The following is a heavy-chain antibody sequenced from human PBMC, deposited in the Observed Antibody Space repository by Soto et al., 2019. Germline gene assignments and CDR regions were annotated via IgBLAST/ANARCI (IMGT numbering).Heavy chain of an antibody. CDR1: GGTFSSYA. V-gene: IGHV1-69*12. D-gene: IGHD3-22*01. Sequence: QVQLVQYGAEVKKPGSSVKVSCKASGGTFSSYAITWVRQAPGQGLEWMGGIIPIFGTANYAQKFQGRVTITADESTSTAYMELSSLRSEDTAVYYCARDRGPSSGYYPSWFDPWGQGTLVTVSS. CDR3: ARDRGPSSGYYPSWFDP. J-gene: IGHJ5*02. CDR2: IIPIFGTA.